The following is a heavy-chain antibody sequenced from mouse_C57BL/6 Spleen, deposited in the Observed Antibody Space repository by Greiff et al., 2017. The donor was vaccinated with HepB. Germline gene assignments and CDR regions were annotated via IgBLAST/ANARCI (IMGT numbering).Heavy chain of an antibody. V-gene: IGHV1-82*01. J-gene: IGHJ2*01. D-gene: IGHD2-4*01. Sequence: VQLQQSGPELVKPGASVKISCKASGYAFSSSWMNWVKQRPGKGLEWIGRIYPGDGDTNYNWKFKGKATLTADKSSSKAYMQLSSLTSEDSAVYFCAREGITTVPYFDYWGQGTTLTVSS. CDR3: AREGITTVPYFDY. CDR2: IYPGDGDT. CDR1: GYAFSSSW.